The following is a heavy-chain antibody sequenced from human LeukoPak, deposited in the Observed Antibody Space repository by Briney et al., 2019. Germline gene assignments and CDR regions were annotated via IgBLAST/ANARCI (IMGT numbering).Heavy chain of an antibody. Sequence: SETLSLTCTVSGGSINSYYWSWIRQPPGKGLEWIGYISYSGSTNYNPSLKSRVTISLDTSKKRFFLRLTSVTAADTALYYCTRGNVNWGQGTLVTVSS. CDR1: GGSINSYY. CDR2: ISYSGST. CDR3: TRGNVN. J-gene: IGHJ4*02. V-gene: IGHV4-59*01.